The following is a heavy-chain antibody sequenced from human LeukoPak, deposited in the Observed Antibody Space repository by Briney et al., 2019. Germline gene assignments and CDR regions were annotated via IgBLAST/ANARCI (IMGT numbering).Heavy chain of an antibody. CDR2: IYGGGAT. J-gene: IGHJ6*02. CDR3: AREARYYYILTGCHNYYGVDV. Sequence: GGSLRLSPAGSRFSVINDYMTGVRQAPGKGLECVSAIYGGGATYYPDLVKGRFTLSRGSSSNPPHLQIKHQRAEDTPVYYCAREARYYYILTGCHNYYGVDVWGQGTTVIVSS. D-gene: IGHD3-9*01. V-gene: IGHV3-66*01. CDR1: RFSVINDY.